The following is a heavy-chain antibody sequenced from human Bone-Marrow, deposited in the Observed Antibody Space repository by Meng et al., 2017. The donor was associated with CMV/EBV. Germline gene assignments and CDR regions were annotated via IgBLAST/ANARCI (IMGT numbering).Heavy chain of an antibody. J-gene: IGHJ6*02. V-gene: IGHV3-9*01. D-gene: IGHD1-26*01. CDR2: ISWNSGSI. CDR1: GFTFDDYA. Sequence: SLRLSCAASGFTFDDYAMHWVRQAPGKGLEWVSGISWNSGSIGYADSVKGRFTISRDNAKNSLYLQMNSLRAEDTAVYYCARDRLVLFFMGDYYYGMDVWGQGTTVTVSS. CDR3: ARDRLVLFFMGDYYYGMDV.